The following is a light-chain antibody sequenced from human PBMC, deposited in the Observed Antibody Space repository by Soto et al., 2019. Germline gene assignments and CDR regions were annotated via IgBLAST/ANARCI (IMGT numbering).Light chain of an antibody. V-gene: IGKV2-30*01. CDR2: KVS. J-gene: IGKJ1*01. CDR3: MQGTHWPPAWT. CDR1: QSLVYSDGNTY. Sequence: DVVMTQSPLSLPVTLGQPASISCRSSQSLVYSDGNTYLNWFQQRPGQSPRRLIYKVSNRDSGVPDRFSGSGSGTDFTLKISRVEAGDVGVYYCMQGTHWPPAWTFGQGTKVEI.